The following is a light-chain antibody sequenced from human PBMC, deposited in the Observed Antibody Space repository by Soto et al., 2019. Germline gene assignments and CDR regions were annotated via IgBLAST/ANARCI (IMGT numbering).Light chain of an antibody. CDR1: QSVSSY. CDR2: DAS. Sequence: ETVLTQSPATLSLSPGERATLSCRASQSVSSYLAWYQQKPDQAPRLLIYDASNRATGIPARFSGSGSGTDFTLTISSLQSEDFAVYYCQQYDNWPRTFGQGTKVEIK. J-gene: IGKJ1*01. CDR3: QQYDNWPRT. V-gene: IGKV3-11*01.